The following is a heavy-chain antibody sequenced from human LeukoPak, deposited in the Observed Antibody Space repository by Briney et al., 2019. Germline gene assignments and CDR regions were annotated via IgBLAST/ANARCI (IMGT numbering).Heavy chain of an antibody. CDR3: AREYSSSDWYFDL. CDR2: IHTSGST. Sequence: PSETLSLTCTVSGGSISSNYWSWIRQPAGKGLERIGRIHTSGSTNYNPSLKSRVTMTVDTSKNQFSLTLNSATAAARVVYYCAREYSSSDWYFDLWGRGTLVTVSS. CDR1: GGSISSNY. J-gene: IGHJ2*01. D-gene: IGHD6-6*01. V-gene: IGHV4-4*07.